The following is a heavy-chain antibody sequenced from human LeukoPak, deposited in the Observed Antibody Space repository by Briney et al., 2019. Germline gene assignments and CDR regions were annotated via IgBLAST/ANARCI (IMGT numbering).Heavy chain of an antibody. Sequence: GESLKISCKGSGYSITSYWISWVRQMPGKGLEWMGRIDPSDSYTNYSPSFQGHVTISADKSISTAYLQWSSLRASDTAMYYCARRGGQQLATLEYWGQGTLVTVSS. CDR3: ARRGGQQLATLEY. CDR2: IDPSDSYT. V-gene: IGHV5-10-1*01. CDR1: GYSITSYW. J-gene: IGHJ4*02. D-gene: IGHD6-13*01.